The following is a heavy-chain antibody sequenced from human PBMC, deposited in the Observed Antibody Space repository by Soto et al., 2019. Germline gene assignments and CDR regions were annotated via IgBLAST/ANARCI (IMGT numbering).Heavy chain of an antibody. Sequence: ASVKVSCKASGYTFTSYGISWVRQAPGQGLEWMGWISAYNGNTNYARKLQGRVTMTTDTSTSTAYMELRSLRSDDAAVYYCARDQEEVAVAGTSADDNWFDPWGQGTLVT. CDR2: ISAYNGNT. CDR3: ARDQEEVAVAGTSADDNWFDP. CDR1: GYTFTSYG. V-gene: IGHV1-18*01. D-gene: IGHD6-19*01. J-gene: IGHJ5*02.